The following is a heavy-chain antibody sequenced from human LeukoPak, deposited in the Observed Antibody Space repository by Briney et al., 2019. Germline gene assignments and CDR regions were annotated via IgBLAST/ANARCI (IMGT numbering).Heavy chain of an antibody. CDR1: GFTFSSYW. D-gene: IGHD3/OR15-3a*01. CDR3: ARIKLISGHWIFDF. Sequence: GGSLTLSCAASGFTFSSYWMRGVRQAPGKGLQGGANIKQDLSEKYYVDSVKGRFTISRDNAKNSLYLQMNSLGAEDTAVYYCARIKLISGHWIFDFWGQGTLVTVSS. CDR2: IKQDLSEK. V-gene: IGHV3-7*01. J-gene: IGHJ4*02.